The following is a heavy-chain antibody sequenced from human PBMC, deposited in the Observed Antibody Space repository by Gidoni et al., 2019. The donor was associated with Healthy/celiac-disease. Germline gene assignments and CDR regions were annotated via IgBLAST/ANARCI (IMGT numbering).Heavy chain of an antibody. Sequence: QVQLVQSGAEVKKPGSSVKVSCKASGGTFSSYATSWVRQAPGQGLAWMGGIIPIFGTANYAQKFQGRVTITADKSTSTAYMELSSLRSEDTAVYYCARGWDIVVVPAARGKNWFDPWGQGTLVTVSS. CDR1: GGTFSSYA. V-gene: IGHV1-69*06. CDR3: ARGWDIVVVPAARGKNWFDP. CDR2: IIPIFGTA. D-gene: IGHD2-2*01. J-gene: IGHJ5*02.